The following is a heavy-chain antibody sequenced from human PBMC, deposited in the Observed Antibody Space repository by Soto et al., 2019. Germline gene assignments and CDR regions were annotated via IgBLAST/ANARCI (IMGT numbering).Heavy chain of an antibody. J-gene: IGHJ4*02. D-gene: IGHD3-22*01. Sequence: QPGGSLRLSCAASGFTVSSNSMSLVRQGPGKGLECVSVIYSGGSTYFADSVKGRFTISRDNSKNTLYLQMNSLRVEDTAVYYCARGLGRAYFDSSSYFHLDYWGQGTLVTVSS. V-gene: IGHV3-53*01. CDR3: ARGLGRAYFDSSSYFHLDY. CDR2: IYSGGST. CDR1: GFTVSSNS.